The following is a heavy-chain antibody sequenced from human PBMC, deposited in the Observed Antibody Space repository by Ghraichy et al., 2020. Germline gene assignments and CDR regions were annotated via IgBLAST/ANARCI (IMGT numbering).Heavy chain of an antibody. V-gene: IGHV4-61*01. CDR2: IYYSGST. J-gene: IGHJ4*02. CDR3: ARDRLEMATIN. D-gene: IGHD5-24*01. CDR1: GGSVSSGSYY. Sequence: ETLSLTCTVSGGSVSSGSYYWSWIRQPPGKGLEWIGYIYYSGSTNYNPSLKSRVTISVDTSKNQFSLKLSSVTAADTAVYYCARDRLEMATINWGQGTLVTVSS.